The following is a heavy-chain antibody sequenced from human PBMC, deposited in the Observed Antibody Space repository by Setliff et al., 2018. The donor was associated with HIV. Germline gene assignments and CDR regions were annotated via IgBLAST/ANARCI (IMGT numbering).Heavy chain of an antibody. CDR1: GITFKDHW. D-gene: IGHD3-3*01. V-gene: IGHV3-7*01. CDR2: IKGDGSEK. CDR3: ARWGDTPTFYNFWSGYYFDY. Sequence: PGGSLRLSCAVSGITFKDHWMNWVRQAPGKGLEWVANIKGDGSEKHYVDSVKGRFTISRDNAKTSLYLQINSLRAEDTAVYFCARWGDTPTFYNFWSGYYFDYWGQGALVTVSS. J-gene: IGHJ4*02.